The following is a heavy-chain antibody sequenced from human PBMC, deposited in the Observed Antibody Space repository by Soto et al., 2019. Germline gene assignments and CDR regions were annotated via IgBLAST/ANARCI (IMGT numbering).Heavy chain of an antibody. CDR1: GASITNYY. CDR3: ARRGLGARFDY. CDR2: AHYSGST. Sequence: ETLSLTCAVSGASITNYYWSWIRQTPGKGLEWVGSAHYSGSTQYNPSLKSRVTTSVDTSKNQISLSLTSVTAADTAVYYCARRGLGARFDYWGQGTLVTVYS. V-gene: IGHV4-59*01. D-gene: IGHD1-26*01. J-gene: IGHJ4*02.